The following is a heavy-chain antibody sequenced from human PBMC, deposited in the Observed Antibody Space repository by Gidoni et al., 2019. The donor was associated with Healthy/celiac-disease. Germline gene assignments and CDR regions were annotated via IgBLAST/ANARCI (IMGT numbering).Heavy chain of an antibody. V-gene: IGHV3-9*01. CDR1: GFTFYAYA. D-gene: IGHD6-19*01. CDR2: ISWNSGST. Sequence: EVQLVVSGGGLVQPGWSLSLSCSASGFTFYAYALPWVRQAPGKGLEWVSGISWNSGSTGDADSVKGRFTISRDNAKNSLYLQMNSLRAEDTAVYYCAKDAYQLSSGWIDYWGQGTLVTVSS. CDR3: AKDAYQLSSGWIDY. J-gene: IGHJ4*02.